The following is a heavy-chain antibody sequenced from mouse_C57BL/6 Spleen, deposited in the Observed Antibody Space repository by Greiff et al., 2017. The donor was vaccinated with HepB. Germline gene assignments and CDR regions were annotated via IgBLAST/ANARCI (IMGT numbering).Heavy chain of an antibody. Sequence: VQLQQSGAELVRPGASVKLSCTASGFNIKDYYMHWVKQRPEQGLEWIGRIDPEDGDTEYAPKFQGKATMTADTSSNTAYLQLSSLTSEDTAVYYCTTGGSYDYDREYYFDYWGQGTTLTVSS. CDR1: GFNIKDYY. V-gene: IGHV14-1*01. J-gene: IGHJ2*01. CDR3: TTGGSYDYDREYYFDY. D-gene: IGHD2-4*01. CDR2: IDPEDGDT.